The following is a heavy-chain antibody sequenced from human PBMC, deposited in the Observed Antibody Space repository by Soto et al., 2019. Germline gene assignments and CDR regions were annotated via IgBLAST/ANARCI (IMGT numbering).Heavy chain of an antibody. CDR3: ARDSGPTGFGGGTWFDP. CDR2: ISAYNGNT. D-gene: IGHD3-10*01. V-gene: IGHV1-18*01. CDR1: GYTFTSYG. J-gene: IGHJ5*02. Sequence: QVQLVQSGAEVKKPGASVKVSCKASGYTFTSYGISWVRQAPGQGLEWMGWISAYNGNTNYAQKLQGRVTMTTDTSTSTAYMELRSLRSDDTAVYYWARDSGPTGFGGGTWFDPWGQGTLVTVSS.